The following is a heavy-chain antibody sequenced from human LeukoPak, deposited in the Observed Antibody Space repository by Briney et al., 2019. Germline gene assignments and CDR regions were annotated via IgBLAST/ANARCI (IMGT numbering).Heavy chain of an antibody. V-gene: IGHV3-53*01. Sequence: GGSLRLSCVTSGFTFSNYWMSWVRQAPGKGLEWVSVIYSGGSTYYADSVKGRFTISRDNSKNTLYLQMNSLRAEDTAVYYCARVFVPAIIDYWGQGTLVTVSS. CDR1: GFTFSNYW. D-gene: IGHD2-2*01. J-gene: IGHJ4*02. CDR3: ARVFVPAIIDY. CDR2: IYSGGST.